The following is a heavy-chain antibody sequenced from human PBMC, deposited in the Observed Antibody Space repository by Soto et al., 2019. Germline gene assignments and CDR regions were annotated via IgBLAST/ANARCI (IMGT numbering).Heavy chain of an antibody. J-gene: IGHJ6*02. CDR3: ARDAGTIFGVVTSYYYGMDV. Sequence: GGSLRLSCAASGFTFSSYSMNWVHQAPGKGLEWVSSISSSSSYIYYADSVKGRFTISRDNAKNSLYLQMNSLRAEDTAVYYCARDAGTIFGVVTSYYYGMDVWGQGTTVTVSS. CDR1: GFTFSSYS. D-gene: IGHD3-3*01. CDR2: ISSSSSYI. V-gene: IGHV3-21*01.